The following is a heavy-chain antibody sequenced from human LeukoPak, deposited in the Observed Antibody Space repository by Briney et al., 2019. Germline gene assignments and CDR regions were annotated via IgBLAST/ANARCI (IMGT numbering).Heavy chain of an antibody. D-gene: IGHD3-22*01. CDR2: ISAYNGNT. V-gene: IGHV1-18*04. Sequence: GASVEVSCKASGYTFTSYGISWVRQAPGQGLEWMGWISAYNGNTNYAQKLQGRVTMTTDTSTSTAYMELRSLRSDDTAVYYCARALVIADLDWFDPWGQGTLVTVSS. J-gene: IGHJ5*02. CDR3: ARALVIADLDWFDP. CDR1: GYTFTSYG.